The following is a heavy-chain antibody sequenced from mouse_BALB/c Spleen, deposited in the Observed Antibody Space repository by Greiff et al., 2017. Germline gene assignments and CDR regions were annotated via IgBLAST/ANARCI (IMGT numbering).Heavy chain of an antibody. CDR1: GFNIKDTY. Sequence: DVKLQESGAELVKPGASVKLSCTASGFNIKDTYMHWVKQRPEQGLEWIGRIDPANGNTKYDPKFQGKATITADTSSNTAYLQLSSLTSEDTAVYYCAQYGNYGGWFAYWGQGTLVTVSA. CDR3: AQYGNYGGWFAY. D-gene: IGHD2-10*02. V-gene: IGHV14-3*02. CDR2: IDPANGNT. J-gene: IGHJ3*01.